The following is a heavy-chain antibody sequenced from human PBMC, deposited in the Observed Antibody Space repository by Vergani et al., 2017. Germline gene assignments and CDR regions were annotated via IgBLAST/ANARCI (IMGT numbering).Heavy chain of an antibody. Sequence: EVQLLESGGGLVQPGGSLRLSCAASGFTFSSYAMSWVRQAPGKGLEWVSAISGSGGSTYYADSVKGRFTISRDNSKNTLYLQMNSLRAEDTAVYYCARVPYYYYGMDVWGQGTTVTVSS. CDR2: ISGSGGST. CDR1: GFTFSSYA. CDR3: ARVPYYYYGMDV. J-gene: IGHJ6*02. V-gene: IGHV3-23*01.